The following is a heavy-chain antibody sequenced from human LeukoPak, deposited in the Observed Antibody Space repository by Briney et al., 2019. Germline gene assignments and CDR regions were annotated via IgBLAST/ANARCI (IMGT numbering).Heavy chain of an antibody. D-gene: IGHD3-22*01. V-gene: IGHV3-30*04. J-gene: IGHJ4*02. CDR1: GFTFSSYA. Sequence: GGSLRLSCAASGFTFSSYAMHWVRQAPGKGLEWVAVISYDGSNKYYADSVKGRFTISRDNSKNTLYLQMNSLRSDDTAVYYCARAPDYYYDSSGPHFDYWGQGTLVTVSS. CDR2: ISYDGSNK. CDR3: ARAPDYYYDSSGPHFDY.